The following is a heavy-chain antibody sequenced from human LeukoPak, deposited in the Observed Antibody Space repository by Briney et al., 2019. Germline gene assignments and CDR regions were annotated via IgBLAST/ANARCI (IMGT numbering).Heavy chain of an antibody. CDR1: GFTVSSNY. CDR3: AKNRRGCSSASCYGYYFDY. CDR2: IYSGGNT. Sequence: AGGSLRLSCAASGFTVSSNYMSWVRQAPGKGLEWVSVIYSGGNTDYADSVKGRFTISRDNSKNTLYLQMNSLRAEDTAIYYCAKNRRGCSSASCYGYYFDYWGQGIQVTVSS. V-gene: IGHV3-53*01. J-gene: IGHJ4*02. D-gene: IGHD2-2*01.